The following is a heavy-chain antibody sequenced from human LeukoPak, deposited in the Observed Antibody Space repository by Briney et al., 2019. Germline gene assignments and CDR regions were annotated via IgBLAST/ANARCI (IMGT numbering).Heavy chain of an antibody. Sequence: ASVKVSCKASGGTFSSYAISWVRQAPGQGLEWMGWISAYNGNTNYAQKLQGRVTMTTDTSTSTAYMELRSLRSDDTAVYYCARSSRLRAFDIWGQGTMVTVSS. V-gene: IGHV1-18*01. CDR2: ISAYNGNT. J-gene: IGHJ3*02. CDR1: GGTFSSYA. D-gene: IGHD6-19*01. CDR3: ARSSRLRAFDI.